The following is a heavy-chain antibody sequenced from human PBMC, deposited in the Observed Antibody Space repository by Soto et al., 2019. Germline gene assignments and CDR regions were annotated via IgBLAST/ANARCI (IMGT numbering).Heavy chain of an antibody. D-gene: IGHD2-15*01. CDR3: ARLGCSGDDCYCRATWFDP. Sequence: QLQLPESGPGLVKPSETLSLICTVSGGAIISRSHYWGWIRQPPGKGLEWLGHIQHYGNTYSKPSLKSRVTIYGDNSKNPFSLRLNSVTAAATAVYYCARLGCSGDDCYCRATWFDPLGQGIMVTVSS. V-gene: IGHV4-39*01. CDR2: IQHYGNT. CDR1: GGAIISRSHY. J-gene: IGHJ5*02.